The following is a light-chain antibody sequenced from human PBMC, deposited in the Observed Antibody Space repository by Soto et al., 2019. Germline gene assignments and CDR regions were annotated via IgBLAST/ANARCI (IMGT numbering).Light chain of an antibody. J-gene: IGKJ4*01. CDR1: QSVNIN. CDR2: GAS. V-gene: IGKV3D-15*01. Sequence: EIAMTQSPVTLSASPGERVTLSCRASQSVNINLAWYQQRPGQAPRVLIYGASNRASGIPDRFSGSGSRTDLTLTISSLEPDDFALYYCQQYKDWPPLTFGGGTRVEIK. CDR3: QQYKDWPPLT.